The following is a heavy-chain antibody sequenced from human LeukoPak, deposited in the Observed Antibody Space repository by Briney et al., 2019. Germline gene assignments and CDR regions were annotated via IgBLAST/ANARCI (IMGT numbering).Heavy chain of an antibody. CDR3: ARGPGLRFDP. J-gene: IGHJ5*02. V-gene: IGHV3-7*01. CDR1: GFTFSNFW. CDR2: INQDGSEK. D-gene: IGHD3/OR15-3a*01. Sequence: PGGSLRLSCAASGFTFSNFWMNWVRQAPGKGLEWVANINQDGSEKNYVDSVKGRFTISRDNAKNSLFLQMNSLRAEDTAVYYCARGPGLRFDPWGQGTLVTVSS.